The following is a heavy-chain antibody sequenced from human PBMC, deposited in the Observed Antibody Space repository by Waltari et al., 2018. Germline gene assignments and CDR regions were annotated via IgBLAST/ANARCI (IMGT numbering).Heavy chain of an antibody. Sequence: QLQLQESGPGLVKPSETLSLTCTVSGGSISSSSYYWGWIRQPRGKGLEWIGSLYYSGNPYYNPSLKSRVTISVETSNNQFSLKLSSVTAADTAVYYCAREGGYGYNQGAAFDIWGQGTMVTVSS. V-gene: IGHV4-39*07. J-gene: IGHJ3*02. D-gene: IGHD5-12*01. CDR1: GGSISSSSYY. CDR3: AREGGYGYNQGAAFDI. CDR2: LYYSGNP.